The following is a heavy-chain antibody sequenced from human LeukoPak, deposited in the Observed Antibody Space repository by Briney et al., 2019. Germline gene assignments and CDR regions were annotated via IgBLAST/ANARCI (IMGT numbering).Heavy chain of an antibody. CDR1: GGSFTGYY. Sequence: KPSETLSLTCAVYGGSFTGYYWSWIRQPPGTGLEWIGEINHSGSTNYNPSLKSRVTISVDKSKNQFSLKLSSMTAADTAVYYCARSQLQLDYYGMDVWGQGTTVTVSS. CDR2: INHSGST. CDR3: ARSQLQLDYYGMDV. J-gene: IGHJ6*02. D-gene: IGHD4-11*01. V-gene: IGHV4-34*01.